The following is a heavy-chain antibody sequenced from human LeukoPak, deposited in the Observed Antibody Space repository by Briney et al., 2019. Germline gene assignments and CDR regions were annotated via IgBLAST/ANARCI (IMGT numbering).Heavy chain of an antibody. CDR1: GFTFSSYS. J-gene: IGHJ3*02. V-gene: IGHV3-48*01. D-gene: IGHD3-22*01. Sequence: GGSLXXXCXAXGFTFSSYSMNWVRQAPGKGLEGVSYISSSSSTIYYADSVKGRFTISRDNDKKSLYMQMNRQRAEDTAVYYCARVDTMIVVDLDAFDIWGQGTMVTVSS. CDR3: ARVDTMIVVDLDAFDI. CDR2: ISSSSSTI.